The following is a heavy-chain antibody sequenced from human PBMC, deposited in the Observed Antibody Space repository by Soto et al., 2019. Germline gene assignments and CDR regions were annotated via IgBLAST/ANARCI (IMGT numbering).Heavy chain of an antibody. CDR1: GGSISSSSYY. J-gene: IGHJ4*02. CDR2: IYYSGST. V-gene: IGHV4-39*07. CDR3: ARGHHGYSYANFDY. D-gene: IGHD5-18*01. Sequence: PSETLSLTCTVSGGSISSSSYYWGWIRQPPGKGLEWIGSIYYSGSTYYNPSLKSRVTISVDTSKNQFSLKLSSVTAADTAVYYCARGHHGYSYANFDYWGQGILVTVSS.